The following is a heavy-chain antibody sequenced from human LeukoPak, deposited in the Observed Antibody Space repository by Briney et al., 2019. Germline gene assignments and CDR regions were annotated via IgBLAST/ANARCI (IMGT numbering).Heavy chain of an antibody. D-gene: IGHD3-10*01. Sequence: ASVNVSCKASGYTFTSYGIRWVRQAPGQGLEGIGLISAYNGNTNYAQKLQGRVTMTTDKSTSTAYMELRSLRSDDTAVYYCARDFGHGSGSFDYWGQGTLVTVSS. V-gene: IGHV1-18*01. CDR3: ARDFGHGSGSFDY. CDR1: GYTFTSYG. CDR2: ISAYNGNT. J-gene: IGHJ4*02.